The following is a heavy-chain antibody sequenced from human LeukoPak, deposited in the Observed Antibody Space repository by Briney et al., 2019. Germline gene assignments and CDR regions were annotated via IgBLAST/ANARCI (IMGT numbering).Heavy chain of an antibody. Sequence: KPSETLSLTCTVSGGSISSYYWSWIRQPPGKGLEWIGNFFYTGSTNNNPSLKSRVTMSGDTSKNQFSLKLCSVTAADTAVYFCARVGHIAAAGTYDYWGQGALVAVSS. CDR3: ARVGHIAAAGTYDY. D-gene: IGHD6-13*01. CDR2: FFYTGST. J-gene: IGHJ4*02. CDR1: GGSISSYY. V-gene: IGHV4-59*08.